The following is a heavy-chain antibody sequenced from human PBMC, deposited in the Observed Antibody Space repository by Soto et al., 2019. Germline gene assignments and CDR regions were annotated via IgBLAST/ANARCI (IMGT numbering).Heavy chain of an antibody. V-gene: IGHV1-18*01. J-gene: IGHJ4*02. CDR3: ARGGTPIDY. CDR2: ISAYNGNT. CDR1: GYTFTNFG. D-gene: IGHD3-16*01. Sequence: QVQLVQSGAEVKKPGASVKVSCKASGYTFTNFGISWVRQAPGQGLEWMGWISAYNGNTNYAQKFQGRGTMTTDTSTRTAYMEVRSLRFDDTAVYYWARGGTPIDYWGQGTLVNVSS.